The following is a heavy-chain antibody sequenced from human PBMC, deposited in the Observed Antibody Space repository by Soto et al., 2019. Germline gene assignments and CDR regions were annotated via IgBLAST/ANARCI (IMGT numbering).Heavy chain of an antibody. CDR2: ISGGGSTT. Sequence: GGSLRLSFEASGFTFSSYAMSWVRQAPGKGLEWVSGISGGGSTTYYADSVKGRFTISRDNSKNTLYLQVNSLRAEDTAVYYCARDQAAGGTISRYFQDWGQGTLVTVSS. V-gene: IGHV3-23*01. CDR3: ARDQAAGGTISRYFQD. CDR1: GFTFSSYA. D-gene: IGHD6-13*01. J-gene: IGHJ1*01.